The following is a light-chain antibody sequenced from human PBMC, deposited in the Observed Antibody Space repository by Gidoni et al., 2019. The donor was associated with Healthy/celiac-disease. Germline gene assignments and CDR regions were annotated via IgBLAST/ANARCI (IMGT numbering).Light chain of an antibody. V-gene: IGLV2-14*03. CDR1: SSDVGGYNY. CDR2: DVS. Sequence: QSAPTQPASVSGFSGQSITISCTGTSSDVGGYNYVSWYQLHPGKAPKLMIYDVSNRPSGVSNRFSGSESGNTASLTISGLQAEDEADYYCSSYTSSSTPYVFGTGTKVTVL. CDR3: SSYTSSSTPYV. J-gene: IGLJ1*01.